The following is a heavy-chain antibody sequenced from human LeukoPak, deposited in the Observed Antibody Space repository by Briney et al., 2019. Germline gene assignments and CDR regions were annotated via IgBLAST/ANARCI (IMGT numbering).Heavy chain of an antibody. CDR2: IQGVET. CDR1: GFTVYRDF. V-gene: IGHV3-53*01. CDR3: ATRGA. Sequence: GGSLRLSCAASGFTVYRDFMIWVRQAPGKGLQWVSKIQGVETTYADTVKGRFTISRDDSKNTLYLQMNSLRVEDTAVYYCATRGAWGQGTLVTVS. J-gene: IGHJ5*02.